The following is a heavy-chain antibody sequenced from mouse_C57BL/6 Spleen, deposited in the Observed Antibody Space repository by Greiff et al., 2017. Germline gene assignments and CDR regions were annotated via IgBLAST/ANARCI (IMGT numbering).Heavy chain of an antibody. Sequence: VQLQQSGAELVRPGTSVTVSCKASGYAFTNYLIEWVKQRPGQGLEWIGVIDPGSGGTNYNEKFKGQATLTADKSSSTAYMQLSSLTSAESAVYFCARSGDGNSGPAWFAYWGQGTLVTVSA. CDR3: ARSGDGNSGPAWFAY. D-gene: IGHD2-1*01. CDR1: GYAFTNYL. CDR2: IDPGSGGT. J-gene: IGHJ3*01. V-gene: IGHV1-54*01.